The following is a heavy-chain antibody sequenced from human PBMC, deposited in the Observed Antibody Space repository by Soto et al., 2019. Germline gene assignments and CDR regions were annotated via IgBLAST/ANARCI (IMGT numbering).Heavy chain of an antibody. CDR3: ARALLLWFGETEYDAFDI. J-gene: IGHJ3*02. D-gene: IGHD3-10*01. CDR1: GFTFSSYW. CDR2: INSDGSST. V-gene: IGHV3-74*01. Sequence: GGSMRLSCAACGFTFSSYWMHWVRQAPGKGLAWVSRINSDGSSTSYADSVKGRFTISRDNAKNTLYLQMNSLRAEDTAVYYCARALLLWFGETEYDAFDIWGQGTMVTVSS.